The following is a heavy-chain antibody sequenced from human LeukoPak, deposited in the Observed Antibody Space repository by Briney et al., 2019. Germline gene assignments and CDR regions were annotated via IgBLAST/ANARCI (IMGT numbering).Heavy chain of an antibody. D-gene: IGHD3-9*01. Sequence: GGSLRLSCAASGFTFSSYWMHWVRQPPGKGLVWVSCINSHGSTTSYADSVKGRFTISRDNAKNTVYLQMNSLRAEDTAVYYCARAGRGLRYFDWLTHDYWGQGTLVTVSS. CDR2: INSHGSTT. CDR3: ARAGRGLRYFDWLTHDY. V-gene: IGHV3-74*01. J-gene: IGHJ4*02. CDR1: GFTFSSYW.